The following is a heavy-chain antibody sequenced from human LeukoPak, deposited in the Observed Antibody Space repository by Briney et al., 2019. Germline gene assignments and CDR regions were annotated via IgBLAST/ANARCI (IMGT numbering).Heavy chain of an antibody. Sequence: ASVKVSCKTSGYGENFYGITWVRQVAGQGLEWMGWISAQHGQTEYAPNSQDRVTMTTDTYTNTAYMELRSLRSDDTAVYYCAGSLGYCTSNVCHLKYWGQGTLVTVSS. CDR3: AGSLGYCTSNVCHLKY. D-gene: IGHD2-2*01. CDR1: GYGENFYG. CDR2: ISAQHGQT. V-gene: IGHV1-18*01. J-gene: IGHJ4*02.